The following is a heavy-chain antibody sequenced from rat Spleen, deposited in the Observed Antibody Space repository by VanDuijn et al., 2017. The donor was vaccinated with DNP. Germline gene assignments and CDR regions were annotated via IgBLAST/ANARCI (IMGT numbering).Heavy chain of an antibody. CDR2: IWSAGST. Sequence: QVQLKESGPGLVQSSRTLSLTCTVSGFSLSSYGVSWVRQPPGKGLEWIAAIWSAGSTDYNSALKSRLSISRDTSKSQVFLKMISWRTEDTAMYFCARSRPTADYWGQGVMVTVSS. V-gene: IGHV2S8*01. CDR1: GFSLSSYG. J-gene: IGHJ2*01. CDR3: ARSRPTADY. D-gene: IGHD1-11*01.